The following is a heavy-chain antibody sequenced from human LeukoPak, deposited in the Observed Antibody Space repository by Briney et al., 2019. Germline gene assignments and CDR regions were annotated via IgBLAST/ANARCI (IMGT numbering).Heavy chain of an antibody. D-gene: IGHD1-1*01. CDR3: ARGHTTTNDAFDI. J-gene: IGHJ3*02. CDR2: IYHSGST. V-gene: IGHV4-30-2*01. CDR1: GGSISSGGYS. Sequence: SETLSLTCAVSGGSISSGGYSWSWIRHPPGKGLEWIGYIYHSGSTYYNPSLKSRVTISVDRSKNQFSLKLSSVTAADTAVYYCARGHTTTNDAFDIWGQGTMVTVSS.